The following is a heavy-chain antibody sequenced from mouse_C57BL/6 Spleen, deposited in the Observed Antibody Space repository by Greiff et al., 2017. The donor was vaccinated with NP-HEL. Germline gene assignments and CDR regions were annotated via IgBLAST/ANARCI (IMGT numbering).Heavy chain of an antibody. J-gene: IGHJ2*01. V-gene: IGHV10-3*01. CDR3: VGDGFDY. CDR2: IRNKNSNYAT. CDR1: GFNFNTYP. Sequence: EAGGGLVQPKGSLKLSCAAPGFNFNTYPMHWVRQAPGKGLEWVASIRNKNSNYATYYADSVKDGCTIFRDDSQSMLYLQENNLKTGDKVRYYCVGDGFDYWGQGTTLTVSS.